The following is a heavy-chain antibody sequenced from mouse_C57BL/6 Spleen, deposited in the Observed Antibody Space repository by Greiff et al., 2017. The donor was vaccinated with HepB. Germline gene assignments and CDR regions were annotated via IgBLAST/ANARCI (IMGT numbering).Heavy chain of an antibody. D-gene: IGHD2-3*01. Sequence: VMLVESGAELVKPGASVKLSCKASGYTFTEYTIHWVKQRSGQGLEWIGWFYPGIGSIKYNEKFKDKATLTADKSSSTVYMELSRVTSEDSAVYFCARHEDDGYYPYAMDYWGQGTSVTVSS. V-gene: IGHV1-62-2*01. J-gene: IGHJ4*01. CDR3: ARHEDDGYYPYAMDY. CDR1: GYTFTEYT. CDR2: FYPGIGSI.